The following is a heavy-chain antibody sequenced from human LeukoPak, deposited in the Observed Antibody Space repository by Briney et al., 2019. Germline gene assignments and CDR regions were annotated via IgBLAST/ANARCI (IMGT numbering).Heavy chain of an antibody. CDR1: GLSFSGYY. J-gene: IGHJ6*04. D-gene: IGHD5-18*01. V-gene: IGHV4-34*01. CDR2: INHSGST. Sequence: SETLSLTCAVYGLSFSGYYWSWLRQPPGKGLEWLGEINHSGSTNYNPSLKSRVTISVDTSKNQFSPKLSSVTAADTAVYYCARGFGYSYGSRYYYYGMDVWGKGTTVTVSS. CDR3: ARGFGYSYGSRYYYYGMDV.